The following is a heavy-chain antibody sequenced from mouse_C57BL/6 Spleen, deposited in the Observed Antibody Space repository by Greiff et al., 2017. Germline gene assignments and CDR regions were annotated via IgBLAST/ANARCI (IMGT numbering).Heavy chain of an antibody. V-gene: IGHV1-55*01. CDR2: IYPGSGST. D-gene: IGHD2-1*01. J-gene: IGHJ2*01. CDR1: GYTFTSYW. CDR3: ARWEGNYDADG. Sequence: QVQLQQPGAELVKPGASVKMSCKASGYTFTSYWITWVKQSPGQGLEWIGDIYPGSGSTNYNEKFKSKATLTVDTSSSTAYMQLSSLTSEDSAVYYCARWEGNYDADGWGQGTTLTVYS.